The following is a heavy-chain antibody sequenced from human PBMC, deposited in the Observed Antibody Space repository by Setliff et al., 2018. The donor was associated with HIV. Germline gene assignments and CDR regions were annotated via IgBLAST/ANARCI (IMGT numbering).Heavy chain of an antibody. D-gene: IGHD3-3*01. CDR2: INPNGGYT. J-gene: IGHJ4*02. V-gene: IGHV1-2*02. CDR1: GYIFTDYY. CDR3: AADNYNCKSFDS. Sequence: ASVKVSCKASGYIFTDYYIHWVRQAPGQGLEWMGWINPNGGYTNYAQKFLGRVTMTQDTSFTTAYLELSRLGSDDTAGYYCAADNYNCKSFDSWGQGSLVTVSS.